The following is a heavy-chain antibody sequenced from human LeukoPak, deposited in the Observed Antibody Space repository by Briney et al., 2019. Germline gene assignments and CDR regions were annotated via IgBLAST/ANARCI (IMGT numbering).Heavy chain of an antibody. D-gene: IGHD3-22*01. CDR1: GFTFSSYS. J-gene: IGHJ4*02. Sequence: GGSLRPSCAASGFTFSSYSMNWVRQAPGKGLEWVSSISSSSSYIYYADSVKGRFTISRDNAKNSLYLQMNSLRAEDTAVYYCARSNHYYDSSGYFRWGQGTLVTVSS. CDR3: ARSNHYYDSSGYFR. CDR2: ISSSSSYI. V-gene: IGHV3-21*01.